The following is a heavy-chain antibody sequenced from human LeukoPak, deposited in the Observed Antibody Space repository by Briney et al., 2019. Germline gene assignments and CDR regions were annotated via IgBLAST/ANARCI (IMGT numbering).Heavy chain of an antibody. V-gene: IGHV4-4*07. D-gene: IGHD6-13*01. J-gene: IGHJ4*02. Sequence: SETLSLTCSVSGGSIRSYFWSWIRQSAGRGLEHIGRIYSTGSTNYSPSLMSRVSMSVDTSKNQFSLTLRSVTAADTAIYYCARAGYTSTWTFDYWGQGILVTVSS. CDR2: IYSTGST. CDR1: GGSIRSYF. CDR3: ARAGYTSTWTFDY.